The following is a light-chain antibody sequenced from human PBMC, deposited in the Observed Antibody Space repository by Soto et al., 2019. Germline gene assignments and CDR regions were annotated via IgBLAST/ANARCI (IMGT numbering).Light chain of an antibody. CDR1: QSVSSN. J-gene: IGKJ4*01. CDR2: GAS. Sequence: EIVMTQSPAALSVSPGERATLSCRASQSVSSNLAWYQQKPGQAPRLLIYGASTRATGIPARFSGSGSGTEFTLTISSLQSEDFAVYYCQQYNNWLTFGGGTNVDI. CDR3: QQYNNWLT. V-gene: IGKV3-15*01.